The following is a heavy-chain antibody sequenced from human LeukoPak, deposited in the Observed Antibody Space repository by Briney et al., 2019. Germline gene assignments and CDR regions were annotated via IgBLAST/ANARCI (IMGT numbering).Heavy chain of an antibody. J-gene: IGHJ4*01. D-gene: IGHD6-6*01. Sequence: SGTLSLTCAVYGESFSGYSWNWIRQPPGKGLEWIGEINHSGTFNYNPSLKSRVTISVDTSKNQFSLKLSSVTAADTAVYYCARRPVSARPDFFDYWGHGTLVTVSS. CDR1: GESFSGYS. V-gene: IGHV4-34*01. CDR2: INHSGTF. CDR3: ARRPVSARPDFFDY.